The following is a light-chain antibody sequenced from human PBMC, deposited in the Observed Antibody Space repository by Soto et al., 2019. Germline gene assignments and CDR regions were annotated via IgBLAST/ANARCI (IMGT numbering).Light chain of an antibody. CDR2: SAS. J-gene: IGKJ1*01. Sequence: DIQMTQSPSSVSASVGDRVTINCRASQAISSWLAWYQQKPGRAPKLLIHSASSLESGVPSRFRGSGSGTDFTLTISSLQPEDFGTYYCQQAISLPWTFGQGTKVESK. CDR1: QAISSW. V-gene: IGKV1-12*01. CDR3: QQAISLPWT.